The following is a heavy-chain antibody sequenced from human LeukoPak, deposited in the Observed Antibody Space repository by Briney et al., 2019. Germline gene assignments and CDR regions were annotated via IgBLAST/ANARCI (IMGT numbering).Heavy chain of an antibody. CDR1: GVSISNYY. D-gene: IGHD2-15*01. V-gene: IGHV4-59*12. Sequence: PSETLSLTCTVSGVSISNYYWSWIRQPPGKALEWIGYLYYSGSTNYNPSLKSRVTISLDTSKNQFSLKLNSVTAADTAVYYCARDDGAATAYFDYWGQGTLVTVSS. CDR2: LYYSGST. CDR3: ARDDGAATAYFDY. J-gene: IGHJ4*02.